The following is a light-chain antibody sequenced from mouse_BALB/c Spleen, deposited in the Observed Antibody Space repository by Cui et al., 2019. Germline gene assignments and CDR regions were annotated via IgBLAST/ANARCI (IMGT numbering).Light chain of an antibody. V-gene: IGKV17-127*01. CDR2: EGN. Sequence: EATVTQSQAYLSVATREIVTSRCITSTNIGDDMNDDQQNPGEPPNLLISEGNTLRPGVPSPFSSSGYGTDFVFTIENTLSEDVADYYCLQSDNMPFTFGSGTKLEIK. CDR1: TNIGDD. J-gene: IGKJ4*01. CDR3: LQSDNMPFT.